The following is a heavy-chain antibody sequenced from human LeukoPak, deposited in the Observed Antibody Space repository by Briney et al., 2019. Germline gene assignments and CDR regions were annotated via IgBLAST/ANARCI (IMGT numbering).Heavy chain of an antibody. CDR1: GFMFSSNW. CDR2: IKEDGTET. D-gene: IGHD5-24*01. J-gene: IGHJ4*02. Sequence: GGSLRLSCAASGFMFSSNWMSWVRLAPGKGLEWVANIKEDGTETYYVDSVKGRFTISRDNAKNSLYLQMNSPRVEDTAVYYCAKEGRSLQTYWGQGTLVTVSS. V-gene: IGHV3-7*03. CDR3: AKEGRSLQTY.